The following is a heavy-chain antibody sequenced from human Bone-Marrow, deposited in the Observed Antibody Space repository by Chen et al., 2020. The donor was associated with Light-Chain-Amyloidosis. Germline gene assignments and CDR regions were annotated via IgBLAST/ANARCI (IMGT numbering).Heavy chain of an antibody. Sequence: EAQLVESGGGVVQPGRSLRLSCAASGFTFDDFAMHWVRQAPGKGLECVSGFSWKSGIMGYAESVRGRFNISRDNAKNSLDLQMNSLRPEDTALYYCVKSFAPHWYYMDVWGKGTSVTVSS. CDR2: FSWKSGIM. CDR3: VKSFAPHWYYMDV. V-gene: IGHV3-9*01. J-gene: IGHJ6*03. CDR1: GFTFDDFA. D-gene: IGHD1-1*01.